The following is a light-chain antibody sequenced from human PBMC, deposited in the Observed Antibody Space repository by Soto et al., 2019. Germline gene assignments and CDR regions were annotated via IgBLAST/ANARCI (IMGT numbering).Light chain of an antibody. CDR3: SSSTTGSTPVV. V-gene: IGLV2-14*01. J-gene: IGLJ2*01. CDR1: SSDVGGYNY. Sequence: QSALTQPASVSGSPGQSITISCTGTSSDVGGYNYVSWYQQHPGKAPKFMIYDVSNRPSGVSDRFSGSKSGNTASLPISGLQAEDEADYYCSSSTTGSTPVVFGGGTKLTVL. CDR2: DVS.